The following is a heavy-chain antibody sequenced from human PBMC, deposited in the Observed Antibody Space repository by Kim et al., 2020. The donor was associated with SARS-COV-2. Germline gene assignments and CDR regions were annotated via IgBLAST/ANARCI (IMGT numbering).Heavy chain of an antibody. J-gene: IGHJ4*02. CDR3: VKTTVTTFDY. D-gene: IGHD4-17*01. V-gene: IGHV3-64D*09. CDR2: ST. Sequence: STYYADSVKGRFTISRDNSKNTLYLQMSSLRAEDTAVYYCVKTTVTTFDYWGQGTLVTVSS.